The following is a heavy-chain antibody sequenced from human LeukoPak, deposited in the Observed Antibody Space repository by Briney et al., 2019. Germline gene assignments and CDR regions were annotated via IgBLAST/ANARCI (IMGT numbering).Heavy chain of an antibody. CDR3: ARTGLEYCSGGSCYDH. V-gene: IGHV2-70*11. Sequence: SGPTLVNPTQTLTLTCTFSGFSLSTSGMSMSWIRQPPGKALEWLARIDWDDDKYYTTFLKTRLTISKDTSKNQVALTMTNMDPVDTGTYYCARTGLEYCSGGSCYDHWGKGTLVTVSS. CDR2: IDWDDDK. J-gene: IGHJ4*02. CDR1: GFSLSTSGMS. D-gene: IGHD2-15*01.